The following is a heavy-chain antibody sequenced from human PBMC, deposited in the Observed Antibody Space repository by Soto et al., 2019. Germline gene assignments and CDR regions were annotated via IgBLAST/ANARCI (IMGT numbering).Heavy chain of an antibody. V-gene: IGHV3-7*01. D-gene: IGHD3-22*01. CDR1: GFTLSSYW. CDR3: AGNIHGYSSGYSRASLTN. CDR2: INQDGSEK. Sequence: EVQLVESGGGLVQPGGSLRLSCAASGFTLSSYWMTWVRQAPGKGLEWVANINQDGSEKYYVDSVKGRLTISRDTAQNSWYLQMNSRRAGDTPVYSFAGNIHGYSSGYSRASLTNWGQGILVTVSS. J-gene: IGHJ4*02.